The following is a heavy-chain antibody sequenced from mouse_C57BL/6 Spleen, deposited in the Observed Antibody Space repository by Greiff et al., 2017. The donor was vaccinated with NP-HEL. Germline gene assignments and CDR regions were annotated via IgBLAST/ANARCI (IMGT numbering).Heavy chain of an antibody. CDR1: GYTFTSYW. J-gene: IGHJ4*01. D-gene: IGHD1-1*01. CDR3: ARRGTTVVATPYAMDY. V-gene: IGHV1-69*01. Sequence: VQLQQPGAELVMPGASVKLSCKASGYTFTSYWMHWVKQRPGQGLEWIGEIDPSDSYTNYNQKFKGKSTLTVDKSSSTAYMQLSSLTSEDSAVYYCARRGTTVVATPYAMDYWGQGTSITVSS. CDR2: IDPSDSYT.